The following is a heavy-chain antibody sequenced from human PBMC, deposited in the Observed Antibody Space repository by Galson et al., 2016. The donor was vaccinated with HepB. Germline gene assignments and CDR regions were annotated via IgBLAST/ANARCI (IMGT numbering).Heavy chain of an antibody. V-gene: IGHV3-43*01. J-gene: IGHJ4*02. Sequence: SLRLSCAASGSTFGTYTMHWIRQAPGEGLQWVSLITGDRANAYYADSVKGRFTISRDNRKNSLYLQMNSLRTEDTALYYCAKDHRGYSGFDYWGQGTLVTVSS. CDR2: ITGDRANA. D-gene: IGHD2-15*01. CDR3: AKDHRGYSGFDY. CDR1: GSTFGTYT.